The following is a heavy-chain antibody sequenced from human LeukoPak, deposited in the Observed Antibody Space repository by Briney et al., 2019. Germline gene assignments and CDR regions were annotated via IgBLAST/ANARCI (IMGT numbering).Heavy chain of an antibody. CDR1: GVTFSSYA. D-gene: IGHD2-8*01. CDR3: ATSPIDLRNCINGVCMPFDC. Sequence: GGSLRLSCAASGVTFSSYAMTWVRQAPGKGLEWVSTISGRGDSTYYADSVKGRFTISRDNSKNTLHLQMNSLRVEDTAVYYCATSPIDLRNCINGVCMPFDCWGQGTLVTVSS. J-gene: IGHJ4*02. V-gene: IGHV3-23*01. CDR2: ISGRGDST.